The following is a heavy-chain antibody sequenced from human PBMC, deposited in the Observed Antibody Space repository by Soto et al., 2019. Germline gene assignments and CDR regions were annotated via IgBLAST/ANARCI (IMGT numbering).Heavy chain of an antibody. CDR1: GFTFSSYA. J-gene: IGHJ4*02. V-gene: IGHV3-30*18. CDR3: AKDRTDTWTFDY. Sequence: QVQLVESGGDVVQPGRSLRLSCAASGFTFSSYAMHWVRQAPGKGLEWVAFISHDGSRKYFVDSVKGRFTISRDDSKNTLLLQMSSLRAEDTAVYYCAKDRTDTWTFDYWGQGTLVTVSS. CDR2: ISHDGSRK. D-gene: IGHD1-1*01.